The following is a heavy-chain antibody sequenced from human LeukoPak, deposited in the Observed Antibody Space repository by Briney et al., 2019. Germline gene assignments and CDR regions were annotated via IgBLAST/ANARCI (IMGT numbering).Heavy chain of an antibody. CDR2: IGTAGDT. Sequence: PGGSLRLSCAASGFTFSSYDMHWVRQATGKGLEWVSAIGTAGDTYYPGSVKGRFTISRDNSKNTVYLQMNSLRAEDTAVYYCASLAYFDYWGQGTLVTVSS. CDR3: ASLAYFDY. V-gene: IGHV3-13*04. CDR1: GFTFSSYD. J-gene: IGHJ4*02.